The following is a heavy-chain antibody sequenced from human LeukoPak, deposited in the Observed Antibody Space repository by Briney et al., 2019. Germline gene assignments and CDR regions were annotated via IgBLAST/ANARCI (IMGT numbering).Heavy chain of an antibody. V-gene: IGHV4-38-2*02. D-gene: IGHD2-8*02. CDR2: VFHSGST. J-gene: IGHJ4*02. CDR3: ARSLSTAGIDY. Sequence: SETLSLTCTVSGYSISSRRYWGWIRQPPGTGPELIGSVFHSGSTYYNPSLKSRVTISVDTSKNQFSLNLRSVTAADTAMYFCARSLSTAGIDYWGQGTLVTVSS. CDR1: GYSISSRRY.